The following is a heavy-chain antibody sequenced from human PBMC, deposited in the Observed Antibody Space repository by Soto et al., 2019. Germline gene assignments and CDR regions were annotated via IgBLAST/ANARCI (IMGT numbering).Heavy chain of an antibody. CDR3: ARVPYDSSGYYEDYFDY. CDR2: ISSSSSTV. J-gene: IGHJ4*02. Sequence: GGFLRLSCAASGFTFSSYSMNWVRQAPGKGLEWVSYISSSSSTVYYADSVKGRFTISRDNAKNSLYLQMNSLRDEDTAVYYCARVPYDSSGYYEDYFDYWGQGTLVTVSS. V-gene: IGHV3-48*02. D-gene: IGHD3-22*01. CDR1: GFTFSSYS.